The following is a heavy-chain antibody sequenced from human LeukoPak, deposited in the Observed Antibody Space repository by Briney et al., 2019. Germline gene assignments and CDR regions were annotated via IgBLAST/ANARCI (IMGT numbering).Heavy chain of an antibody. D-gene: IGHD6-13*01. CDR3: ARVIAAAGTDWFDP. V-gene: IGHV3-7*04. CDR2: IKQDGSEK. CDR1: GFTFSSYW. Sequence: GGSLRLSCAASGFTFSSYWMSWVRQAPGKGLEWVANIKQDGSEKYYVDSVKGRFTISRDNAKNSLYLQMNSLRAEDTAVHYCARVIAAAGTDWFDPWGRGTLVTVSS. J-gene: IGHJ5*02.